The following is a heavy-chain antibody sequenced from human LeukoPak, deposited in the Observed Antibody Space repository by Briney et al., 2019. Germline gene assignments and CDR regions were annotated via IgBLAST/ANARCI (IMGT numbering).Heavy chain of an antibody. J-gene: IGHJ5*02. V-gene: IGHV4-39*01. CDR3: ARVVPAAINWFDP. Sequence: WVRQPPGKGLQWIGSLYYSGSTYYNPSLKSRVTISVDTSKNQFSLKMSSVTAADTAVYYCARVVPAAINWFDPWGQGTLVTVSS. CDR2: LYYSGST. D-gene: IGHD2-2*02.